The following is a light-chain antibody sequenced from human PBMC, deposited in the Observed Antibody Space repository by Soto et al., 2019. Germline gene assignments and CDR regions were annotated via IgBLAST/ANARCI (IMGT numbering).Light chain of an antibody. CDR3: KSYTSSRTLV. V-gene: IGLV2-14*01. Sequence: QSALTQPASVSGSPGQSITISCTGTNSDVGGYNYVSWYPRHSGTDPKXIXXXXXXXPSPLSNRFSGSKSGNTASLIIYGLQTEDEANYYFKSYTSSRTLVFGTGTKVTVL. CDR2: XXX. J-gene: IGLJ1*01. CDR1: NSDVGGYNY.